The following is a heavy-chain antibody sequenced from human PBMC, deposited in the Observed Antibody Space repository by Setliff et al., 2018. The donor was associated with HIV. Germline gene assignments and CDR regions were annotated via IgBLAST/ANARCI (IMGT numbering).Heavy chain of an antibody. J-gene: IGHJ5*02. D-gene: IGHD6-13*01. CDR2: IDPSDSYT. V-gene: IGHV5-10-1*01. Sequence: GESLKISCKASGFSFTNYWITWVRQMPGKGLEWMGRIDPSDSYTNYMPSFQGHVTISADKSTSTAYLQWSSLKASDTAMYYCARIEKLGNWFDPWGQGTLVTVSS. CDR3: ARIEKLGNWFDP. CDR1: GFSFTNYW.